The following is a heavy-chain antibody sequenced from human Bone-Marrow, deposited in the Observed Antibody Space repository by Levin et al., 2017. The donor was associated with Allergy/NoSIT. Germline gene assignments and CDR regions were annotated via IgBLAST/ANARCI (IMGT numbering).Heavy chain of an antibody. CDR1: GGSFSGYY. D-gene: IGHD2-2*01. Sequence: SETLSLTCAVYGGSFSGYYWSWIRQPPGKGLEWIGEINHSGSTNYNPSLKSRVTISVDTSKNQFSLKLSSVTAADTAVYYCARWSSTSGYEGLCYYDYDGMDVWGQGTTVTVSS. CDR3: ARWSSTSGYEGLCYYDYDGMDV. CDR2: INHSGST. V-gene: IGHV4-34*01. J-gene: IGHJ6*02.